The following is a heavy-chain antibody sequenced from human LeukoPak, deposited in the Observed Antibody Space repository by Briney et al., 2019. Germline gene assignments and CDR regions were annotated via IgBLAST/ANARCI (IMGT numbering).Heavy chain of an antibody. V-gene: IGHV4-34*01. CDR3: ARGRGAFDP. CDR1: GGSFSGYY. CDR2: INHSGST. Sequence: PSETLSLTCAVYGGSFSGYYWSWIRQPPGKGLEWIGEINHSGSTNYNPSLKSRVTISVDTSKNQFSLKLSSVTAADTAVHYCARGRGAFDPWGQGALVTVSS. J-gene: IGHJ5*02. D-gene: IGHD1-26*01.